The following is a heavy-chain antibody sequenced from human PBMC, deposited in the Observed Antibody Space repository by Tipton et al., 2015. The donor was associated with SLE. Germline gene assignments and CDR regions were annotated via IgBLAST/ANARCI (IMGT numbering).Heavy chain of an antibody. CDR1: GGSISSYY. D-gene: IGHD6-13*01. J-gene: IGHJ1*01. CDR2: IYSGGST. Sequence: LSLTCTVSGGSISSYYWSWIRQPPGKGLEWVSVIYSGGSTYYADSVKGRFTISRDYSRNTLYLQMNSLRSEDTAAFYCARGDSSSLVGYFRHWGQGTLVTVS. V-gene: IGHV3-53*01. CDR3: ARGDSSSLVGYFRH.